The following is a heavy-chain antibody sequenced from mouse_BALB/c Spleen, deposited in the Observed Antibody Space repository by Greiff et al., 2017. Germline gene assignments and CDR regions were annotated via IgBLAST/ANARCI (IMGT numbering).Heavy chain of an antibody. D-gene: IGHD2-3*01. CDR1: GFSLTSYC. Sequence: VKLVESGPGLVAPSQSLSITCTVSGFSLTSYCVHWVRQPPGKGLEWLGVIWAGGSTNYNSALMSRLTISKDNSKCQVFLKMNSLQTDDTAMYYCARVLDDGYGGWFAYWGQGTVVTVSA. CDR2: IWAGGST. V-gene: IGHV2-9*02. J-gene: IGHJ3*01. CDR3: ARVLDDGYGGWFAY.